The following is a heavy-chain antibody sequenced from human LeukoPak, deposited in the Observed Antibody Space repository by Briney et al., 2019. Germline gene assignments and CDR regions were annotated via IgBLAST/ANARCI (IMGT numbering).Heavy chain of an antibody. CDR3: ARRTPILKNYDSDPIDAFDI. D-gene: IGHD3-22*01. CDR2: IYYSGST. V-gene: IGHV4-39*01. CDR1: GGSISSSSYY. J-gene: IGHJ3*02. Sequence: SETLSLTCTVSGGSISSSSYYWGWIRQPPGKGLEWIGNIYYSGSTYDNSSLKSRVTISVDTSKNQFSLKLSSVTAADTAVYYCARRTPILKNYDSDPIDAFDIWGQGTMVTVSS.